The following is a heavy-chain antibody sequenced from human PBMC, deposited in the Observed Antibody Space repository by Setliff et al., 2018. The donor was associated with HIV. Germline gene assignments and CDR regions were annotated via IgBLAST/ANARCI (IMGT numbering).Heavy chain of an antibody. J-gene: IGHJ6*03. CDR3: ARARGLLPYYYLDV. D-gene: IGHD3-10*01. CDR2: IYYSGST. CDR1: GGSISSYY. Sequence: SETLSLTCTVSGGSISSYYWSWIRQSPGKGLGWLGYIYYSGSTYYNPSLKSRVTMSVDTSKNQFSLKLSSVTAADTAVYYCARARGLLPYYYLDVWGKGTTVTVSS. V-gene: IGHV4-59*12.